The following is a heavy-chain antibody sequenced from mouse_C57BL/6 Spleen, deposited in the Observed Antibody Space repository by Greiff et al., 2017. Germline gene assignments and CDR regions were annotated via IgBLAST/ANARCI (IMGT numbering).Heavy chain of an antibody. J-gene: IGHJ2*01. V-gene: IGHV5-9-1*02. CDR3: TRDHIGDY. Sequence: EVKLVESGEGLVKPGGSLKLSCAASGFTFSSYAMSWVRQTPEKRLEWVAYISSGGDYLYYADTVKGRFTIPRDNARNPLYLQMSSLKAENTAMYYCTRDHIGDYWGQGTTLTVSS. CDR2: ISSGGDYL. CDR1: GFTFSSYA.